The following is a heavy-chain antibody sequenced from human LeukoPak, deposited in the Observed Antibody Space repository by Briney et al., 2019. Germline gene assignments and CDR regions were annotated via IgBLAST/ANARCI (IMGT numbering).Heavy chain of an antibody. D-gene: IGHD2-2*01. Sequence: GGSLRLSCAASGFTFNNYAMSWVRQAPGKGLEWVSAISANGGTTYYADSVKGRFTISRDNSENTLFLQMNSLRAEDTAVYYCAKEPREYCSRTSCPYCFYSWGQGTLVTVSS. J-gene: IGHJ5*01. CDR3: AKEPREYCSRTSCPYCFYS. CDR2: ISANGGTT. CDR1: GFTFNNYA. V-gene: IGHV3-23*01.